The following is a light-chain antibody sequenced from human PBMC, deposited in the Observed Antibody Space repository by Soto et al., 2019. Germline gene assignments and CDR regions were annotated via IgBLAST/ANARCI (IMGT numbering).Light chain of an antibody. Sequence: QSVLTQPPSVSGAPGQRVTISCTGSSSNIGAGYDVHWYQQLPGTAPKLLIYGNSNRPSGVPDRFSGSKSGTSASLAITGLQAEDEADYYSQPYDSSLSRFYVFGTGTKVTVL. V-gene: IGLV1-40*01. CDR2: GNS. CDR1: SSNIGAGYD. J-gene: IGLJ1*01. CDR3: QPYDSSLSRFYV.